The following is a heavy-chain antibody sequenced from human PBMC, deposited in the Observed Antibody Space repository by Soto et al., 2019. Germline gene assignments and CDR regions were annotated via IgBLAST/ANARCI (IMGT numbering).Heavy chain of an antibody. CDR2: IYYSGST. V-gene: IGHV4-59*12. Sequence: PSEPLSLTWTVSGGSISNYYWSWIRKPPGKGLEWIGYIYYSGSTNYNPSLKSRVTISVDTSKNQFSLKLTSVTAADTVFYFCARAGFGPGFSSLDFWGKGPTVPVS. D-gene: IGHD3-10*01. CDR3: ARAGFGPGFSSLDF. CDR1: GGSISNYY. J-gene: IGHJ6*03.